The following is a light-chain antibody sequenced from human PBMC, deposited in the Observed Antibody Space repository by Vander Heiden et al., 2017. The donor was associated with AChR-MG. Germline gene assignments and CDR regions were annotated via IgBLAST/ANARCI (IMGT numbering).Light chain of an antibody. CDR1: QSISNW. Sequence: DVQMTQPPSTLSASVGDRVTITCRASQSISNWLAWYQQKPGKAPKVLISRASTLESGVPSRFSGSGSGTEFTLTISSLQPDDFATYYCQQYDTYSLTFGGRTKVEI. CDR2: RAS. V-gene: IGKV1-5*03. CDR3: QQYDTYSLT. J-gene: IGKJ4*01.